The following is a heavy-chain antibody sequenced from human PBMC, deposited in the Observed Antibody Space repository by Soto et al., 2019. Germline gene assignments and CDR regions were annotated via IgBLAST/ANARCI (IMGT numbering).Heavy chain of an antibody. D-gene: IGHD3-9*01. V-gene: IGHV4-34*01. CDR3: ARGGSNDWQVAFDI. CDR2: INHSGSN. Sequence: QLQQWGAGLLMPSETLSLTCVVSGGSFSTYYYNWIRQSPGKGLEWIGEINHSGSNNYSPSLKSRVTVSLDTSKNQFSLKLTSVTAADTAVYYCARGGSNDWQVAFDIWGQGTMVTVSS. CDR1: GGSFSTYY. J-gene: IGHJ3*02.